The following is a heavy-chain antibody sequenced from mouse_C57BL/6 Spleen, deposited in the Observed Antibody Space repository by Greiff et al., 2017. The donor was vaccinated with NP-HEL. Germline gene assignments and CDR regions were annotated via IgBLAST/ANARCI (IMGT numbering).Heavy chain of an antibody. Sequence: LKESGASVKISCKASGYAFSSYWMNWVKQRPGKGLEWIGQIYPGDGDTNYNGKFKGKATLTADKSSSTAYMQLSSLTSEDSAVYFCAREGIYYYGRGYFDYWGQGTTLTVSS. D-gene: IGHD1-1*01. J-gene: IGHJ2*01. CDR2: IYPGDGDT. CDR3: AREGIYYYGRGYFDY. V-gene: IGHV1-80*01. CDR1: GYAFSSYW.